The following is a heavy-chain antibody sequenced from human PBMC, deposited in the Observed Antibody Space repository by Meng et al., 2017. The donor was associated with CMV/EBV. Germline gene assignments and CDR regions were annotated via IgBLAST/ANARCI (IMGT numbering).Heavy chain of an antibody. Sequence: GESLKISCAASGFTFSSYWMSWVRQAPGKGLEWVANIKQDGSEKYYVDSVKGRFTISRDNAKNSLYLQMNSLRAEETAVYYCARGAYSSSSSPLFFGYYYGMDVWGQGTTVTVSS. CDR2: IKQDGSEK. D-gene: IGHD6-6*01. V-gene: IGHV3-7*04. CDR1: GFTFSSYW. J-gene: IGHJ6*02. CDR3: ARGAYSSSSSPLFFGYYYGMDV.